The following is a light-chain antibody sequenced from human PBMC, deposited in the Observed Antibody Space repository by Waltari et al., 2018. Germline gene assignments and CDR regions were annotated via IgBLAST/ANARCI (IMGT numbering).Light chain of an antibody. CDR3: QQSYRSPWT. CDR1: QTIDRY. CDR2: AAS. Sequence: DIQMTQSPSSLSASVGDSVTITCRASQTIDRYLNCYHQKPGKAPKLLIYAASTLQSGVPSRFSGSGSGTDFTLTIIGLQPEDFATYFCQQSYRSPWTFGQGTRVDIK. J-gene: IGKJ1*01. V-gene: IGKV1-39*01.